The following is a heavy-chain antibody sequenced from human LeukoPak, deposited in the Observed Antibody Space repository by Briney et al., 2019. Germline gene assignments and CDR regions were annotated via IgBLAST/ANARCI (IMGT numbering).Heavy chain of an antibody. V-gene: IGHV3-53*01. CDR3: AIALPRRQWLVRNWFDP. J-gene: IGHJ5*02. CDR1: GFTISSNY. Sequence: GGSLRLSCAASGFTISSNYMNWVRQAPGKGLEWVSVIYSGGATYYTDSLKGRFTISGDNSKNPLSLQMNSLRADDTAVYYCAIALPRRQWLVRNWFDPWGQGTLVTVSS. CDR2: IYSGGAT. D-gene: IGHD6-19*01.